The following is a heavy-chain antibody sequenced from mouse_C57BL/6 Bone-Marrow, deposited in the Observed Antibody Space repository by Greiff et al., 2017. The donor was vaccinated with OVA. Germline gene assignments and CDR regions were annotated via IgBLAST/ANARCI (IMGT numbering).Heavy chain of an antibody. CDR2: ISWDDDK. D-gene: IGHD1-1*01. CDR1: GFSLSTFGMG. V-gene: IGHV8-6*01. Sequence: QVTLKESGPGILQPSQTLSLTCSFSGFSLSTFGMGVSWIRQPSGQDLEWLAHISWDDDKHYNPSLKRQLRISKDTSNNQVFLKITTVDTVDTATYYCARSLYYYGSSYWYFDVWGTGTTVTVSS. J-gene: IGHJ1*03. CDR3: ARSLYYYGSSYWYFDV.